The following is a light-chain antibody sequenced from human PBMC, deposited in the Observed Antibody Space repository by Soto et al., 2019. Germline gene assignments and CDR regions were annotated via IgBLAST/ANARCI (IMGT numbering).Light chain of an antibody. V-gene: IGKV3-11*01. Sequence: EIVLTQSPVTLSLSPGERATLSCRASQSVTSFLAWYQQKPGQAPRLLIYDVSNRATGIPARFSGSGSGTDFTLTISSLEPEDFAVYDCQQRSNWPLTFGGGTKVEIK. CDR2: DVS. J-gene: IGKJ4*01. CDR3: QQRSNWPLT. CDR1: QSVTSF.